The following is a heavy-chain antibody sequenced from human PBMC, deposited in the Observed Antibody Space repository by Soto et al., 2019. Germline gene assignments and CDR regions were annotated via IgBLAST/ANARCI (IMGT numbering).Heavy chain of an antibody. V-gene: IGHV1-18*01. Sequence: GASVKVSCKASGGSLSNYGISWVRQAPGQGLEWMGWISAYNGNTNYAQKLQGRVTMTTDTSTSTAYMELRSLRSDDTAVYYCASWPFHWAYYGSGTDAFDIWGQGTMVTVSS. J-gene: IGHJ3*02. CDR1: GGSLSNYG. D-gene: IGHD3-10*01. CDR3: ASWPFHWAYYGSGTDAFDI. CDR2: ISAYNGNT.